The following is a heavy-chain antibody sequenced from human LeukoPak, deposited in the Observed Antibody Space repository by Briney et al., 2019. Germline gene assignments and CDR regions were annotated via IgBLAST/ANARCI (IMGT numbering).Heavy chain of an antibody. Sequence: SETLSLTCTVSGGSISSYYWSWIRQPPGKGLEWIGYIYYSGSTNYNPSLKSRVTISVDTSKNQFSLKLSSVTAADTAVYYCARVRDGSNWDYYYYYYMDVWGKGTTVTVSS. J-gene: IGHJ6*03. CDR3: ARVRDGSNWDYYYYYYMDV. V-gene: IGHV4-59*01. D-gene: IGHD5-24*01. CDR1: GGSISSYY. CDR2: IYYSGST.